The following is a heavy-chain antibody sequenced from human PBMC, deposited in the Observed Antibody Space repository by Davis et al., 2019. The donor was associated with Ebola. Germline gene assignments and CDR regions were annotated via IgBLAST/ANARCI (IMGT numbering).Heavy chain of an antibody. CDR1: GDSVSTNTAG. J-gene: IGHJ4*02. V-gene: IGHV6-1*01. D-gene: IGHD5-12*01. Sequence: HSQTLSLTCGISGDSVSTNTAGWNWLRQSPSRGLEWLGRTYYKSKWNNDYAVSVKSRITVDLDTSKRQLSLQLDSVTPEDTGVYYCARGWLRSGFDSWGQGTLVTVSS. CDR3: ARGWLRSGFDS. CDR2: TYYKSKWNN.